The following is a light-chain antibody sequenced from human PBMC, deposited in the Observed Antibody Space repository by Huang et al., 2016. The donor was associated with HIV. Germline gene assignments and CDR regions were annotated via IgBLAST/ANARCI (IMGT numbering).Light chain of an antibody. CDR1: QSLLHNNGYNY. CDR2: LAF. V-gene: IGKV2-28*01. CDR3: MQAVQTPRT. J-gene: IGKJ1*01. Sequence: DIVMTQSPLSLPVTPGESASISCNSSQSLLHNNGYNYLEWYLQKPGQSPQLLIYLAFNRASGVPDRFSGSGSGTVFTLEISRVEAADVAIYYCMQAVQTPRTFGQGTKVELK.